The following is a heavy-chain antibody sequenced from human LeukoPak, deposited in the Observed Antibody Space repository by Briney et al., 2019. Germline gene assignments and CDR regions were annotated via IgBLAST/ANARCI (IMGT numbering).Heavy chain of an antibody. J-gene: IGHJ4*02. CDR1: GFTFSSCG. CDR2: ISYDGSNK. CDR3: AKVYGSGIDY. Sequence: GGSLRLSCAASGFTFSSCGMHWVRQAPGKGLEWVAVISYDGSNKYYADSVKGRFTISRDNSKNTLYLQMNSLRAEDTAVYYYAKVYGSGIDYWGQGTLVTVSS. D-gene: IGHD3-10*01. V-gene: IGHV3-30*18.